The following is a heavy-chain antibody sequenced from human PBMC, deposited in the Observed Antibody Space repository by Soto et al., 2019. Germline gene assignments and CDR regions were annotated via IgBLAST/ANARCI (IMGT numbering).Heavy chain of an antibody. CDR1: GGTFSSYA. CDR2: IIPLFGTA. V-gene: IGHV1-69*01. CDR3: ARRGKDGYNLYFGY. Sequence: QVQLVQSGAEVKKPGSSVKVSCKASGGTFSSYAISWLRQAPGQALEWMGGIIPLFGTANYAQKFQGRVTITADESTSTAYMELSSLRSEDTAVYYCARRGKDGYNLYFGYWGKGTLVAVSS. D-gene: IGHD5-12*01. J-gene: IGHJ4*02.